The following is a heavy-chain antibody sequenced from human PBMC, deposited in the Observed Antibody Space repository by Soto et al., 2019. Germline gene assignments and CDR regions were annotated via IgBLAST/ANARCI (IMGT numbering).Heavy chain of an antibody. CDR2: RYHSGCT. J-gene: IGHJ4*02. Sequence: QVQLQESGPGLVKPSGTLSLTCAVSSGSISSSNWWSWVRQPPGKGLEWIGERYHSGCTNYNPSLKSRVTISVDKSMNQCSLKLSSVTAADTAVYYCARVVMPTVTPSDHYFDYWGQGTLVTVSS. CDR1: SGSISSSNW. CDR3: ARVVMPTVTPSDHYFDY. D-gene: IGHD4-17*01. V-gene: IGHV4-4*02.